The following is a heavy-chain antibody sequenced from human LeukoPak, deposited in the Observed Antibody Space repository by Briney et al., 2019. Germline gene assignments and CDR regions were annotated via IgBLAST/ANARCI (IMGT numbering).Heavy chain of an antibody. Sequence: ASVKVSCKAPGYTFTSYDINWVRQATGQGLEWMGWMNPNSGNTGYAQKFQGRVTMTRNTSISTAYMELSSLRSEDTAVYYCARSGYDFDYYYYYGMDVWGQGTTVTVSS. CDR2: MNPNSGNT. CDR3: ARSGYDFDYYYYYGMDV. J-gene: IGHJ6*02. V-gene: IGHV1-8*01. D-gene: IGHD5-12*01. CDR1: GYTFTSYD.